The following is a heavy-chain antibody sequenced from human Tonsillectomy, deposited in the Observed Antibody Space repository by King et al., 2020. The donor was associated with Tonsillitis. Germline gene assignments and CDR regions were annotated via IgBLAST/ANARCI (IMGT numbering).Heavy chain of an antibody. J-gene: IGHJ5*02. V-gene: IGHV4-59*01. D-gene: IGHD6-13*01. CDR2: IYYSGST. CDR1: GGSISSYY. CDR3: ARVHSSSWFDP. Sequence: VQLQESGPGQVKPSETLSLTCTVSGGSISSYYWSWIRQPPGKGLEWIGYIYYSGSTNYNPSLKSRVTISVDTSKNQFSLKLSSVTAADTAVYYCARVHSSSWFDPWGQGTLVTVSS.